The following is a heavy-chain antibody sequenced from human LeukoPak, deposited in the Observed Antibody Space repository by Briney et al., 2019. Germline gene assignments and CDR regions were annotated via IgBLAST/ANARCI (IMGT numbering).Heavy chain of an antibody. CDR3: ARDSGSAGAFDI. Sequence: GGSLRLSCAASGFTFSSYSMNWVRQAPGKGLEWVSSISSSSSYIYYTDSVKGRFTISRDNAKNSLYLQMNSLRAEDTAVYYCARDSGSAGAFDIWGQGTMVTVSS. CDR2: ISSSSSYI. D-gene: IGHD1-26*01. J-gene: IGHJ3*02. V-gene: IGHV3-21*01. CDR1: GFTFSSYS.